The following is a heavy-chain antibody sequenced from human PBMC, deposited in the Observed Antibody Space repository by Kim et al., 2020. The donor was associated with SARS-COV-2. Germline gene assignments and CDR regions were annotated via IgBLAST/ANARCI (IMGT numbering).Heavy chain of an antibody. D-gene: IGHD1-26*01. V-gene: IGHV3-74*01. J-gene: IGHJ6*02. CDR2: INSDGITT. CDR3: GRGSSYGMDV. Sequence: GGSLRLSCAASGFTFNKFGMHWVRQAPGKGLVWVSRINSDGITTRYADSVKGRFTISRDDAKNTLFLQMNSLRTEDSAVYYCGRGSSYGMDVWGQGTTVTVSS. CDR1: GFTFNKFG.